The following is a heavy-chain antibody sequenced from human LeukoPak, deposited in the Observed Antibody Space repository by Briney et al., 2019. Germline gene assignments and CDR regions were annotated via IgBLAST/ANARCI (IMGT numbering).Heavy chain of an antibody. D-gene: IGHD3-22*01. Sequence: GGSLRLSCAASGFTFSSYAMHWVRQAPGKGLEWVAVISYDGSNKYYADSVKGRFTISGDNSKNTLYLQMNSLRAEDTAVYYCARGGQWLLLNLDYWGQGTLVTVSS. V-gene: IGHV3-30*04. J-gene: IGHJ4*02. CDR1: GFTFSSYA. CDR3: ARGGQWLLLNLDY. CDR2: ISYDGSNK.